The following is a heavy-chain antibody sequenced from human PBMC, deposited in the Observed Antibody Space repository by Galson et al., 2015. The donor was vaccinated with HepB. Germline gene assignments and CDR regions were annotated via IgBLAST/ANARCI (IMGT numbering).Heavy chain of an antibody. CDR3: ARDLKWFGELLIGEFHY. CDR2: ISYDGSNK. V-gene: IGHV3-30*04. D-gene: IGHD3-10*01. J-gene: IGHJ4*02. Sequence: SLRLSCAASGFTFSSYAMHWVRQAPGKGLEWVAVISYDGSNKYYADSVKGRFTISRDNSKNTLYLQMNSLRAEDTAVYYCARDLKWFGELLIGEFHYWGQGTLVTVSS. CDR1: GFTFSSYA.